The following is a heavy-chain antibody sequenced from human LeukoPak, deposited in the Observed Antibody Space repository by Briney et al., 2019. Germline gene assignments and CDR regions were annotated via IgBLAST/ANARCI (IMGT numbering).Heavy chain of an antibody. V-gene: IGHV4-34*01. Sequence: PSETLSLTCAVYGGSFSGYYWSWIRQPPGKGLEWIGEINHSGSTNYNPSLKSRATISVDTSKNQFSLKLSSVTAADTAVYYCARGRRKLWLHSWFDPWGQGTLVTVSS. J-gene: IGHJ5*02. D-gene: IGHD5-18*01. CDR3: ARGRRKLWLHSWFDP. CDR1: GGSFSGYY. CDR2: INHSGST.